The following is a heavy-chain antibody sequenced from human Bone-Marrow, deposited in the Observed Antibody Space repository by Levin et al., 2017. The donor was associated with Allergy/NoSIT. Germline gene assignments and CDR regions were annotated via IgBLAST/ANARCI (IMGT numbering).Heavy chain of an antibody. V-gene: IGHV4-59*01. CDR2: IHYTGSI. Sequence: SETLSLNCTVSGGSISDSFWSWVRQTPEKGLEWIGYIHYTGSINYNPSLKSRVTMSVDTSKNQFSLRLSSVTAADSAVYYCARRNTVNRRKDYFDYWGQGTRVTVSS. CDR1: GGSISDSF. D-gene: IGHD2/OR15-2a*01. J-gene: IGHJ4*02. CDR3: ARRNTVNRRKDYFDY.